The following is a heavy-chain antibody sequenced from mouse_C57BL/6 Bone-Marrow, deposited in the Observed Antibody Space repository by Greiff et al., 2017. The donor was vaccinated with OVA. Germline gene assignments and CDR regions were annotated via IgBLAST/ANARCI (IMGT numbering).Heavy chain of an antibody. D-gene: IGHD2-4*01. CDR1: GYTFTNYW. J-gene: IGHJ3*01. Sequence: VQLQQSGAELVRPGTSVKMSCKASGYTFTNYWIGWAKQRPGHGLEWIGDIYPGGGYTNYNEKFKGKATLTADKSSSTAYMQFSSLTSEGSAIYYCARSDYEGGWFAYWGQGTLVTVSA. CDR2: IYPGGGYT. CDR3: ARSDYEGGWFAY. V-gene: IGHV1-63*01.